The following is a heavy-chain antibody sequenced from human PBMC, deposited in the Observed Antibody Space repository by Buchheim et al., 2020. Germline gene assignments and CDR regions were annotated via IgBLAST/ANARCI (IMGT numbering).Heavy chain of an antibody. V-gene: IGHV1-46*01. CDR3: ARGGGSGYYHVPHFRYFDY. CDR2: INPSGGST. CDR1: GYTFTSYY. J-gene: IGHJ4*02. Sequence: QVQLVQSGAEVKKPGASVKVSCKASGYTFTSYYMHWVRQAPGQGLEWMGIINPSGGSTSYAQKFQGRVTMTRDTSTSTIYMELSSLRSEDTAVYYCARGGGSGYYHVPHFRYFDYWGQGTL. D-gene: IGHD3-22*01.